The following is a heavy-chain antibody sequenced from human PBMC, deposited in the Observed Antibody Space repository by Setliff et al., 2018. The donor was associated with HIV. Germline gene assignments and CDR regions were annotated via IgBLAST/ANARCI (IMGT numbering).Heavy chain of an antibody. V-gene: IGHV4-30-4*02. J-gene: IGHJ4*02. CDR1: GGSISSDDYY. CDR3: ARDPPGYGDSNDY. Sequence: SETLSLTCTVSGGSISSDDYYWNWIRQPPGKGLEWIGYITYSGSAYYNPSLKSRVTISIDTSNNQISLRLHSVTAADTAVYYCARDPPGYGDSNDYWGQGTLVTVSS. D-gene: IGHD4-17*01. CDR2: ITYSGSA.